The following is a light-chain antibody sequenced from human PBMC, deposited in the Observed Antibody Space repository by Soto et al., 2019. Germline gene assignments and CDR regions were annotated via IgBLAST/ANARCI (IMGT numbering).Light chain of an antibody. CDR1: QSISSY. V-gene: IGKV1-39*01. J-gene: IGKJ1*01. CDR3: QQSYSTTWT. CDR2: AAV. Sequence: SQMTHSPFSLSASIEDMVTITCRASQSISSYLNWYQQKPGKPPKLLIYAAVSLQSGIPSRFSAYGSGTDFTLTISSLQPEDFATYSCQQSYSTTWTFGQGTNVDI.